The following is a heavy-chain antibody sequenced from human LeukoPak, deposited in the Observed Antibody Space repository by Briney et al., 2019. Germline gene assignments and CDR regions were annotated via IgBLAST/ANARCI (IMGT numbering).Heavy chain of an antibody. CDR2: IRSKANSYAT. V-gene: IGHV3-73*01. Sequence: PGGSLRLSCAASGFTFSGSAMHWVRQASGKGLEWVGRIRSKANSYATAYAASVKGKFTISRDDSKNTAYLQMNSLKTEDTAVYYCTSPQDAFDIWGQGTMVTVSS. CDR3: TSPQDAFDI. CDR1: GFTFSGSA. J-gene: IGHJ3*02.